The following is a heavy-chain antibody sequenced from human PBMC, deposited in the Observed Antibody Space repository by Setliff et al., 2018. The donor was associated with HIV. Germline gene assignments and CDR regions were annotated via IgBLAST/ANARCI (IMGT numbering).Heavy chain of an antibody. J-gene: IGHJ4*02. D-gene: IGHD1-26*01. V-gene: IGHV4-31*03. CDR2: VYYSVST. Sequence: PSETLSLTCTVSGGSINSGGYYWSWIRQHPGKGLEWIGYVYYSVSTYYNPSLKSRVTISVDTSKNQFSLKLSSVTAADTAVYCCATFSWGGWDNTFNDYWGQGTLVTVSS. CDR1: GGSINSGGYY. CDR3: ATFSWGGWDNTFNDY.